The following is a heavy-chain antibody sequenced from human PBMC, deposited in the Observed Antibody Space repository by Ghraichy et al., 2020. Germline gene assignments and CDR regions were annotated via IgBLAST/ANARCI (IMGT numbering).Heavy chain of an antibody. D-gene: IGHD2-8*01. J-gene: IGHJ3*02. CDR1: GGSFSSFY. V-gene: IGHV4-4*07. CDR2: INISGST. Sequence: SETLSLTCTVSGGSFSSFYWSWLRQPAGKGLEWIGRINISGSTSYNPSLKSRVTMSVDTSKNHFSLKLSSVTAADTAVYYCARSIRTDGVDIFDIWGQGTMVAVSS. CDR3: ARSIRTDGVDIFDI.